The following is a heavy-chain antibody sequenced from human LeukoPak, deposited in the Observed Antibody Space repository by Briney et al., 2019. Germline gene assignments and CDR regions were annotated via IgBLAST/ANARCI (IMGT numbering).Heavy chain of an antibody. V-gene: IGHV3-7*01. CDR3: ARDTWSIAAAGTSYYYYGMDV. Sequence: GGSLRLSCAASGYTFSSYWMSWVRQAPGKGLEWVANIKQDGSEKYYVDSVKGRFNISRDNAKNSLYLQMNSLRAEDTAVYYCARDTWSIAAAGTSYYYYGMDVWGQGTTVTVSS. CDR2: IKQDGSEK. J-gene: IGHJ6*02. CDR1: GYTFSSYW. D-gene: IGHD6-13*01.